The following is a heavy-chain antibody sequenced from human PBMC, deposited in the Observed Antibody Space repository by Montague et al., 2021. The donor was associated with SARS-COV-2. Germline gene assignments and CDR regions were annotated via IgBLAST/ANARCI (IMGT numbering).Heavy chain of an antibody. CDR2: INHSGST. J-gene: IGHJ4*02. CDR3: ASQAGGFTCGSLDY. CDR1: GGSISSSY. D-gene: IGHD6-13*01. Sequence: SETLSLTCTVSGGSISSSYWSWARQFPGKRMEWIGYINHSGSTTYNPSLQSRVTMSLDTSRNQLSLKLSSVTAADTAIYYCASQAGGFTCGSLDYWGQGTLVTVSS. V-gene: IGHV4-59*08.